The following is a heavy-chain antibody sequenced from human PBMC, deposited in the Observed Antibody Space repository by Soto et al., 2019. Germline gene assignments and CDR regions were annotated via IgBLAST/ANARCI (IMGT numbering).Heavy chain of an antibody. CDR1: GFTFSSYA. CDR2: ISGSGGIT. V-gene: IGHV3-23*01. Sequence: GGSLRLSCAASGFTFSSYAMSWVRQAPGKGLEWVSAISGSGGITYYADSVKGRFTIPRDNSKNTLYRQMNSLRAEDTAVYYCAKCSYYYDSSGCCDYWGQGTLVTVSS. CDR3: AKCSYYYDSSGCCDY. J-gene: IGHJ4*02. D-gene: IGHD3-22*01.